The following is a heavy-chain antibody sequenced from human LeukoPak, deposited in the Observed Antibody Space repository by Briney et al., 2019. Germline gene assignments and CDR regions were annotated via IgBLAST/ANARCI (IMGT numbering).Heavy chain of an antibody. D-gene: IGHD5-18*01. Sequence: GGSLRLSCAASGFTFSSYGMHWVRQAPGKGLEWVAFIRYDGSNKYYADSVKGRFTISRDDAKNSLYLQMNSLRVEGTAVYYCARDHRGYLTTDAFDIWGQGTMVTVSS. CDR1: GFTFSSYG. CDR2: IRYDGSNK. V-gene: IGHV3-30*02. J-gene: IGHJ3*02. CDR3: ARDHRGYLTTDAFDI.